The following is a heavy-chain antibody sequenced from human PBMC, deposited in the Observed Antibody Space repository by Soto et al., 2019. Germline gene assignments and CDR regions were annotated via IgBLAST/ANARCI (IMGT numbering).Heavy chain of an antibody. V-gene: IGHV3-30*03. J-gene: IGHJ4*02. CDR1: GFVFSSHG. CDR3: ARDGYCSGGSCYSVPVFDY. D-gene: IGHD2-15*01. CDR2: ISYDGSNK. Sequence: GGSVRLSSAVSGFVFSSHGMLWVRQAPGKGPEWVAVISYDGSNKYYADSVKGRFTISTDNSKNTLYLQMNSLRAEDTAVYYCARDGYCSGGSCYSVPVFDYWGQGTLVTVSS.